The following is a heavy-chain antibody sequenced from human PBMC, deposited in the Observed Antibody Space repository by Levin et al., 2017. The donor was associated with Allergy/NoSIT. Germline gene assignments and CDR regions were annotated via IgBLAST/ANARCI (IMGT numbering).Heavy chain of an antibody. CDR3: AKVAFRGFDY. V-gene: IGHV3-7*03. D-gene: IGHD3-3*02. CDR2: IKQDVNEK. J-gene: IGHJ4*02. Sequence: PGGSLRLSCAASGFTFSSYSMTWVRQAPGKGLEWVANIKQDVNEKYYVDSVKGRFTISRDNAKNSLSLQMNNLRAEDTAVYYCAKVAFRGFDYWGQGILVTVS. CDR1: GFTFSSYS.